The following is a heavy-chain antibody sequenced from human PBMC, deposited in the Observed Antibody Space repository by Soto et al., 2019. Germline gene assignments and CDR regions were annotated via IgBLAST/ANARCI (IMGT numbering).Heavy chain of an antibody. V-gene: IGHV3-15*07. Sequence: EVQLVESGGGLVKPGGSLRLSCAASGFTFSNAWMNWVRQAPGKGLEWVGRIKSKTDGGTTDYAAPVKGRFTISRDDSKNTLYLQMNILKTEDTAVYYCTTDGVGYCSGGSCYSLLNDYWGQGTLVTVSS. D-gene: IGHD2-15*01. CDR2: IKSKTDGGTT. CDR1: GFTFSNAW. J-gene: IGHJ4*02. CDR3: TTDGVGYCSGGSCYSLLNDY.